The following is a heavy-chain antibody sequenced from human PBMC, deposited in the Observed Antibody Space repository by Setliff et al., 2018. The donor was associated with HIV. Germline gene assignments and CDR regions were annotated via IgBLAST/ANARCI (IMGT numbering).Heavy chain of an antibody. J-gene: IGHJ3*02. Sequence: SETLSLTCTVSGDSISGGGYFWSWVRQHPGKGLEWIGYIYYTGNTYYNPSLKSRITISIDTSKNQFSLNLNSVTAADTAVYYCARVSRITTLRNAFDIWGQGTMVTVSS. V-gene: IGHV4-31*03. CDR1: GDSISGGGYF. CDR2: IYYTGNT. CDR3: ARVSRITTLRNAFDI. D-gene: IGHD3-10*01.